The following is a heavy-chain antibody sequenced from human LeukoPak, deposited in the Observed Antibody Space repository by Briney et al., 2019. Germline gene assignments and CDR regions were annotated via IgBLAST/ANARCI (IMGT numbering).Heavy chain of an antibody. Sequence: GASVKVSCKASGYTFTGYYMHWVRQAPGQGLEWMGWINPNSGGTNYAQKFQGRVTMTGDTSISTAYMELSRLRSDDTAVYYCARGSPPDYYYGTDVWGQGTTVTVSS. CDR3: ARGSPPDYYYGTDV. CDR1: GYTFTGYY. J-gene: IGHJ6*02. V-gene: IGHV1-2*02. CDR2: INPNSGGT.